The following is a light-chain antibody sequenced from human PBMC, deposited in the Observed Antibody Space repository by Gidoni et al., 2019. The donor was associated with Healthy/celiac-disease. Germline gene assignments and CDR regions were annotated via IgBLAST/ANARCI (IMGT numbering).Light chain of an antibody. CDR3: GSYTSSSTYI. CDR2: EVS. Sequence: QVALTLLASASGSPGQSITISCTGTSSDVGGYNYVTWYQQHPGKAPKLMIYEVSNRPSGVSNRFSGSKSGNTASLTISGLRAGGEAEYSCGSYTSSSTYIFGSGTKVTVL. J-gene: IGLJ1*01. CDR1: SSDVGGYNY. V-gene: IGLV2-14*01.